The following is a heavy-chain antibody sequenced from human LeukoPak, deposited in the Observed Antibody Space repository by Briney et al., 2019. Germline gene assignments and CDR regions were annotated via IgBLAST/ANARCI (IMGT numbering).Heavy chain of an antibody. J-gene: IGHJ4*02. V-gene: IGHV4-34*01. CDR3: ARVKMVTIRAFDY. CDR2: INHSGST. Sequence: SETLSLTCAVYGGSFSGYYWSWIRQPPGKGLEWIGEINHSGSTNYNPSLKSRVTISVDTSKNQFSLKLSSVTAADTAVYYCARVKMVTIRAFDYWGQGTLVTVSS. CDR1: GGSFSGYY. D-gene: IGHD5-24*01.